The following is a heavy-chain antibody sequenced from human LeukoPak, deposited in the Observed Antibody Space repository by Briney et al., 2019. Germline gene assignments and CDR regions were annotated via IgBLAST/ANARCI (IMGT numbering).Heavy chain of an antibody. CDR2: ISGSGGST. Sequence: GGSLRLSCAASGFTFSSYAMSWVRQAPGKGLEWVSAISGSGGSTYYADSVKGRFSISRDNSKNTLYLQMNSLRAEDTAVYYCAKEGSYYDSSGYYSFFDYWGQGTLVTVSS. CDR1: GFTFSSYA. CDR3: AKEGSYYDSSGYYSFFDY. D-gene: IGHD3-22*01. V-gene: IGHV3-23*01. J-gene: IGHJ4*02.